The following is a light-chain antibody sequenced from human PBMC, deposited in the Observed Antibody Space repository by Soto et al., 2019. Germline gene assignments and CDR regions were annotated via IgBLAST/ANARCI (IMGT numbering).Light chain of an antibody. CDR3: QQRSNWPPFT. J-gene: IGKJ3*01. Sequence: EIVLTQSPVTLSLSPGERATLSCRASQSVGSYLAWYQQKPGQAPRLLIYDASNTATGIPARFSGSGSGTDFTLTISSLEPEDFAVYYCQQRSNWPPFTFGPGTKVDIK. CDR1: QSVGSY. CDR2: DAS. V-gene: IGKV3-11*01.